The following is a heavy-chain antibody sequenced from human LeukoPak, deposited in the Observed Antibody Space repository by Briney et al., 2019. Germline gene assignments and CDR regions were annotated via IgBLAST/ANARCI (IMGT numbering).Heavy chain of an antibody. CDR2: IYHSGST. D-gene: IGHD4-17*01. J-gene: IGHJ2*01. V-gene: IGHV4-4*02. CDR1: GVSISSSNW. CDR3: ARDLTRDYGAPEGYFDL. Sequence: SETLSLTCAVSGVSISSSNWWSWVRQPPGKGLEWIGEIYHSGSTNYNPSLKSRVTISVDKSKNQFSLKLSSVTAADTAVYYCARDLTRDYGAPEGYFDLWGRGTLVTVSS.